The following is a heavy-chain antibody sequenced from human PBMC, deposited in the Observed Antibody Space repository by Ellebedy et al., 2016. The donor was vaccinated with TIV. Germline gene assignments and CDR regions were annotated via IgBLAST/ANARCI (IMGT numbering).Heavy chain of an antibody. J-gene: IGHJ6*02. D-gene: IGHD3-9*01. CDR1: GFTFSSYD. CDR2: IGTAGDT. V-gene: IGHV3-13*01. CDR3: ARVLRYFDWLGFDYYGMDV. Sequence: GGSLRLXXAASGFTFSSYDMHWVRQATGKGLEWVSAIGTAGDTYYPGSVKGRFTISRENAKNSLYLQMNSLRAGDTAVYYCARVLRYFDWLGFDYYGMDVWGQGTTVTVSS.